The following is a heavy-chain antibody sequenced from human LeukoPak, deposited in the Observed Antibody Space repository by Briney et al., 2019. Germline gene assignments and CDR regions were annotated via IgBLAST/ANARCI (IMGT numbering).Heavy chain of an antibody. CDR3: ASGRQLGY. D-gene: IGHD6-13*01. CDR1: GFTFSNYW. J-gene: IGHJ4*02. CDR2: IKEDGSEK. V-gene: IGHV3-7*01. Sequence: GGSLRLSCAASGFTFSNYWMSWVRQAPGKGLEWVANIKEDGSEKYYVDSVKGRFTISRDNARNSLYLQMNSLRGEDTAVYYCASGRQLGYWGRGTLVTVSS.